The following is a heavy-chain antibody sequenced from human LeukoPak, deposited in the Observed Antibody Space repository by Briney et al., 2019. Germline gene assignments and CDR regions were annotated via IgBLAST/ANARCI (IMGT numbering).Heavy chain of an antibody. V-gene: IGHV4-59*01. Sequence: KPSETLSLTCTVSGGTISSYYWSWIRQPPGKGLEWIGYIYYSGSTNYNPSLKSRVTISVDTSKNQFSLKLSSVTAADTAVYYCARERTDYGFWSVRRWETSNWFDPWGQGTLVTVSS. CDR3: ARERTDYGFWSVRRWETSNWFDP. CDR1: GGTISSYY. J-gene: IGHJ5*02. CDR2: IYYSGST. D-gene: IGHD3-3*01.